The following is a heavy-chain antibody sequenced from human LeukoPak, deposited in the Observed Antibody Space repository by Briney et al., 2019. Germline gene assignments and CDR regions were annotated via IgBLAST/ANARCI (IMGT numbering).Heavy chain of an antibody. D-gene: IGHD1/OR15-1a*01. CDR2: INPNSGGT. CDR1: GYTFTGYY. V-gene: IGHV1-2*02. J-gene: IGHJ5*02. CDR3: ARGPKTPIGSQQNWFDP. Sequence: AASVKVSCKASGYTFTGYYMHWVRQAPGQGLEWMGWINPNSGGTNYAQKFQGRVTITRNTSISTAYMELSSLRSEDTAVYYCARGPKTPIGSQQNWFDPWGQGTLVTVSS.